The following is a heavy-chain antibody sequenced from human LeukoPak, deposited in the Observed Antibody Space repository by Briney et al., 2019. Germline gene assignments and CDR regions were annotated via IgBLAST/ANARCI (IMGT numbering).Heavy chain of an antibody. CDR2: IYYSGSN. Sequence: SETLSLTCTVSGGSLSSYYWSWIRQPPGKGLEWIGYIYYSGSNNYNPSLKSRVTISVDTSKNQFSLKLSSVTAADTAVYYCASSSSGYSYGAHHWGQGTLVTVSS. J-gene: IGHJ5*02. V-gene: IGHV4-59*01. CDR1: GGSLSSYY. D-gene: IGHD5-18*01. CDR3: ASSSSGYSYGAHH.